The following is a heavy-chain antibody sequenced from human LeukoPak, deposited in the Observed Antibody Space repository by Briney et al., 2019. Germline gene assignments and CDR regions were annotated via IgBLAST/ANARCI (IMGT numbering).Heavy chain of an antibody. CDR2: INHSGST. V-gene: IGHV4-34*01. CDR1: GGSFSGYY. J-gene: IGHJ5*02. Sequence: KPSETLSLTCAVYGGSFSGYYWSWIRQPPGKGLEWIGEINHSGSTNYNPSLKCRVTISVDTSKNQFSLKLSSVTAADTAVYYCARSGRGWYNRWFDPWGQGTLVAVSS. D-gene: IGHD6-19*01. CDR3: ARSGRGWYNRWFDP.